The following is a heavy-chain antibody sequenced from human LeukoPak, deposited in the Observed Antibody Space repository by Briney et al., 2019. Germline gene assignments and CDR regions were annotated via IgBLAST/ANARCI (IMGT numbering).Heavy chain of an antibody. J-gene: IGHJ4*02. D-gene: IGHD4-17*01. Sequence: GGSLRLSCAASGFTVSSNYMSWVRQAPGKGLEELSVIYSGGSTDYADSVKGRFTISRDNSKNTLYLQMNSLRAEDTAVYYCTRTTVTSRRGGYFDYWGQGTLVTVSS. V-gene: IGHV3-53*01. CDR1: GFTVSSNY. CDR2: IYSGGST. CDR3: TRTTVTSRRGGYFDY.